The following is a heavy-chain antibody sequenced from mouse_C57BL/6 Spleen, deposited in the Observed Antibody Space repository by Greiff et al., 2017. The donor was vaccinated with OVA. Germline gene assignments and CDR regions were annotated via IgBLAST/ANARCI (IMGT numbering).Heavy chain of an antibody. D-gene: IGHD1-1*01. CDR3: ARNLYYYGSSYWYFDV. Sequence: EVQGVESGGGLVKPGGSLKLSCAASGFTFSDYGMHWVRQAPEKGLEWVAYISSGSSTIYYADTVKGRFTISRDNAKNTLFLKMTRLRSEDTAMYYGARNLYYYGSSYWYFDVWGTGTTVTVSS. CDR2: ISSGSSTI. J-gene: IGHJ1*03. CDR1: GFTFSDYG. V-gene: IGHV5-17*01.